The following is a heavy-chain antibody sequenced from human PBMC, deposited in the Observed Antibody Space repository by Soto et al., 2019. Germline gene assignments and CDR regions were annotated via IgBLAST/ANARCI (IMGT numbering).Heavy chain of an antibody. D-gene: IGHD2-8*01. Sequence: ASVKVSCKASGYTFTSYYMHCVRQAPGQGLEWMGIINPSGGSTSYAQKFQGRVTVTRDTSTSTVYMELSSLRSEDTAVYYCAETTYCTNGVCYPHYGMDVWGQGTTVTVSS. CDR2: INPSGGST. CDR3: AETTYCTNGVCYPHYGMDV. J-gene: IGHJ6*02. V-gene: IGHV1-46*01. CDR1: GYTFTSYY.